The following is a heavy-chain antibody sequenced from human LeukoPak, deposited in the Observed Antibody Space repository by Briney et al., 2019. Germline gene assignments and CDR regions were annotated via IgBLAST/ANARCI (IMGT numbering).Heavy chain of an antibody. CDR2: IMSSSRNI. Sequence: GGSLRLSCAASGFSFGSYSMNWVRQAPGKALEWVSSIMSSSRNIYYADSVKGRFTISRDNAKNSLYLQLSSLRAEDTAVYYCAATRAPSNGRVLYYMDVWGKGTTVTVSS. J-gene: IGHJ6*03. V-gene: IGHV3-21*01. D-gene: IGHD3-3*01. CDR3: AATRAPSNGRVLYYMDV. CDR1: GFSFGSYS.